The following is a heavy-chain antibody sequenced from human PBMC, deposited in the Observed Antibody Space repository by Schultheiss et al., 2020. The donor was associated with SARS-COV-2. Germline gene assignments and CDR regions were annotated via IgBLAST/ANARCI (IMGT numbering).Heavy chain of an antibody. J-gene: IGHJ4*02. CDR2: INPNSGGT. V-gene: IGHV1-2*02. CDR3: ATALRSGGSCYDH. CDR1: GYTFTSYG. Sequence: ASVKVSCKASGYTFTSYGISWVRQAPGQGLEWMGWINPNSGGTNYAQKFQGRVTMTRDTSISTAYMELSRLRSDDTAVYYCATALRSGGSCYDHWGQGTLVTVSS. D-gene: IGHD2-15*01.